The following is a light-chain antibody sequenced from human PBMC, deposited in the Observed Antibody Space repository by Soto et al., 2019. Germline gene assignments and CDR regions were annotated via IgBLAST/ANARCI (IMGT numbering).Light chain of an antibody. CDR3: QQYGISPLFP. CDR1: QSVSSSY. J-gene: IGKJ3*01. Sequence: EIVLTQSPGTLSLSPGERATLSCRASQSVSSSYLAWYQQKPGQAPRLRIYGASSRATGIPDRFSGSGSGTDFTLTISRLEPEDFAVYYCQQYGISPLFPFGPGTKVDIK. CDR2: GAS. V-gene: IGKV3-20*01.